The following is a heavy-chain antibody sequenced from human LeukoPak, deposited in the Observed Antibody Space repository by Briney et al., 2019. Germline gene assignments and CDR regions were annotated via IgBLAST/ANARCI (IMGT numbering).Heavy chain of an antibody. CDR1: GFTVSSNY. CDR2: IYGGGST. V-gene: IGHV3-53*01. Sequence: GGSLRLSCEASGFTVSSNYMSWVRQAPGKGLEWVSVIYGGGSTYYADSVKGRFTISRDTSKNTLYLQMNSLRAEDTAVYYCARYDGGSGPFDYWGQGTLVTVSS. CDR3: ARYDGGSGPFDY. J-gene: IGHJ4*02. D-gene: IGHD3-10*01.